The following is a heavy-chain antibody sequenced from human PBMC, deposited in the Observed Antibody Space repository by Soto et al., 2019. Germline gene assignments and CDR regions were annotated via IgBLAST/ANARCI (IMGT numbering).Heavy chain of an antibody. V-gene: IGHV3-48*02. D-gene: IGHD2-2*01. CDR1: GFTFSSYS. CDR3: ARYSKGYCSSTSCYFLAYYYYGMDI. CDR2: ISSSSSTI. J-gene: IGHJ6*02. Sequence: GGSLRLSCAASGFTFSSYSMNWVRQAPGKGLEWVSYISSSSSTIYYADSVKGRFAISRDNAKNSLYLQMNSLRDEDTAVYYCARYSKGYCSSTSCYFLAYYYYGMDIWGQGTTVTVSS.